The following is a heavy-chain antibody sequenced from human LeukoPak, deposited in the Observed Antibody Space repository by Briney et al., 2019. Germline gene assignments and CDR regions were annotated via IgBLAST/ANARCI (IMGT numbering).Heavy chain of an antibody. CDR3: ARDLYYYDSSGFDAFDI. Sequence: SETLSLTCTVSGGSISSYYWSWIRQPAGKGLEWIGRIYTSGSTNYNPSLKSRVTMSVDTSKNQFPLKLSSVTAADTAVYYCARDLYYYDSSGFDAFDIWGQGTMVTVSS. CDR2: IYTSGST. CDR1: GGSISSYY. D-gene: IGHD3-22*01. J-gene: IGHJ3*02. V-gene: IGHV4-4*07.